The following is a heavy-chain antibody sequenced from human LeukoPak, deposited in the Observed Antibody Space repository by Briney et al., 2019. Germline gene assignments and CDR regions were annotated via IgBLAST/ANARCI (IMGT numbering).Heavy chain of an antibody. D-gene: IGHD5-24*01. V-gene: IGHV3-72*01. CDR1: GFTFSDYY. CDR3: AKGKRGYNYGYYFDY. Sequence: PGGSLRLSCAASGFTFSDYYMDWVRQAPGKGLEWVGRIRNKANNFATEYAASVKGRFTFSRDDSKNSLYLQMNSLNTEDTAVYYCAKGKRGYNYGYYFDYWGQGTLVTVSS. J-gene: IGHJ4*02. CDR2: IRNKANNFAT.